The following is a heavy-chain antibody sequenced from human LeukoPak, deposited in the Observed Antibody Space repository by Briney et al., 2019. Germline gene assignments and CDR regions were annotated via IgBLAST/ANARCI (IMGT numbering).Heavy chain of an antibody. V-gene: IGHV1-2*02. Sequence: ASVKVSCKASAYTFTGYYMHWVRQAPGQGLEWMGWINPNSGGTNYAQKFQGRVTMTRDTSISTAYMELSRLRSDDTAVYYCARSIAVAGPYYYYYMDVWGKGTTVTVSS. CDR3: ARSIAVAGPYYYYYMDV. D-gene: IGHD6-19*01. CDR2: INPNSGGT. CDR1: AYTFTGYY. J-gene: IGHJ6*03.